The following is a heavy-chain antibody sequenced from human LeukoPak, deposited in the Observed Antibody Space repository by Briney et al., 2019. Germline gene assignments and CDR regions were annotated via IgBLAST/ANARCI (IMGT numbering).Heavy chain of an antibody. J-gene: IGHJ4*02. Sequence: ASVKVSCKASGYTFTNYGVSWVRQAPGQGLEWMGWISAYNGNTNYAQKLQGRVTMTTDTSTSTAYMELRSLRSDDTAVYYCARDYSGGWSETYYFDYWGQGTLVTVSS. CDR3: ARDYSGGWSETYYFDY. CDR1: GYTFTNYG. D-gene: IGHD6-19*01. CDR2: ISAYNGNT. V-gene: IGHV1-18*01.